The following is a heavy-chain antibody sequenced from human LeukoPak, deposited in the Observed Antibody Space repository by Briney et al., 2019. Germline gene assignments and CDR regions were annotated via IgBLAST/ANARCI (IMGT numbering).Heavy chain of an antibody. CDR1: GGSFSGYY. CDR2: INHSGST. V-gene: IGHV4-34*01. D-gene: IGHD4-23*01. Sequence: SETLSLTCAVYGGSFSGYYWSWIRQPPGKGLEWIGEINHSGSTNYNPSLKSRVTISVDTSKNQFSLKLSSVTAADTAVYYCASPYGGLDYWGQEPWSPSPQ. CDR3: ASPYGGLDY. J-gene: IGHJ4*01.